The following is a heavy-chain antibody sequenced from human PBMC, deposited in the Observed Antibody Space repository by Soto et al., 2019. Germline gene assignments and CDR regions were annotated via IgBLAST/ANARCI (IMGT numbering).Heavy chain of an antibody. V-gene: IGHV1-46*01. Sequence: ASVKVSCKASGYTFTSYYMHWVRQAPGQGLEWMGIINPSGGSTSYAQKFQGRVTMTRDTSTSTVYMELSSLRSEDTAVYYCESYYYDSSGYYIXDYWGQGTLVTVSS. CDR1: GYTFTSYY. D-gene: IGHD3-22*01. CDR3: ESYYYDSSGYYIXDY. CDR2: INPSGGST. J-gene: IGHJ4*02.